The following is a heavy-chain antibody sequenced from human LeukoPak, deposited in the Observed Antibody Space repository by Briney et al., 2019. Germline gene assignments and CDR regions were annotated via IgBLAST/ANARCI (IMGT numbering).Heavy chain of an antibody. Sequence: GGSLRLSCAASGFTFSSYSMNWVRQAPGKGLEWVSCISSSSSYIYYADSVKGRFTISRDNAKNSLYLQMNSLRAEDTAVYYCAREMRSYYYGSGRLNWFDPWGQGTLVTVSS. CDR2: ISSSSSYI. V-gene: IGHV3-21*01. D-gene: IGHD3-10*01. CDR1: GFTFSSYS. J-gene: IGHJ5*02. CDR3: AREMRSYYYGSGRLNWFDP.